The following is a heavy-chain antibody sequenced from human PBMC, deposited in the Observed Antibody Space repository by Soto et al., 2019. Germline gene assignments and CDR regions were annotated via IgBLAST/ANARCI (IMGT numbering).Heavy chain of an antibody. J-gene: IGHJ6*02. Sequence: GGSLRLSCTASGFTFGDYAMSWVRQAPGKGLEWVGFIRSKAYGGTTEYAASVKGRFTISRDDSNSIAYLQMNSLTTEDTAVYYCTRGESGSYYYYYYDMDVWGQGTT. D-gene: IGHD3-10*01. V-gene: IGHV3-49*04. CDR2: IRSKAYGGTT. CDR3: TRGESGSYYYYYYDMDV. CDR1: GFTFGDYA.